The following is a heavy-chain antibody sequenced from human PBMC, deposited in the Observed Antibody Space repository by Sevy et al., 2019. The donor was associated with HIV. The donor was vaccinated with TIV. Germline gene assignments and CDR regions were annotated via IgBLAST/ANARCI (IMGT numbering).Heavy chain of an antibody. D-gene: IGHD3-22*01. CDR1: GNTLTQLS. CDR2: FDPEDDER. J-gene: IGHJ4*02. CDR3: ATTKDYYENSGDPFDY. Sequence: ASVKVSCKVSGNTLTQLSMHWVRQVPGKGLEWMGSFDPEDDERIYAQKFQGRVTMTEDTTTDTAYMELSSVKSEDTAVYYCATTKDYYENSGDPFDYWGQGTLVTVSS. V-gene: IGHV1-24*01.